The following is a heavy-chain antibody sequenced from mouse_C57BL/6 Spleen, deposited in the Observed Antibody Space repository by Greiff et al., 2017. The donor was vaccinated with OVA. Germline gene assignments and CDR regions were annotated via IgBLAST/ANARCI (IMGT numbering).Heavy chain of an antibody. J-gene: IGHJ3*01. V-gene: IGHV5-17*01. Sequence: DVHLVESGGGLVKPGGSLKLSCAASGFTFSDYGMHWVRQAPEKGLEWVAYISSGSSTIYYADTVKGRFTISRDNAKNTLFLQMTSLRSEDTAMYYCARGAYYSNEGFAYWGQGTLVTVSA. CDR1: GFTFSDYG. CDR3: ARGAYYSNEGFAY. CDR2: ISSGSSTI. D-gene: IGHD2-5*01.